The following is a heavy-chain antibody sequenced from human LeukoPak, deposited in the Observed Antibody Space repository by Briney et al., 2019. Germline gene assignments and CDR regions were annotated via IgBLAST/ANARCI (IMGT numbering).Heavy chain of an antibody. V-gene: IGHV3-33*01. J-gene: IGHJ4*02. D-gene: IGHD3-22*01. CDR1: GFTFSSNG. Sequence: GGSLRLSCAASGFTFSSNGMQGVRQAPGKGLEWVAAIWYDGSNKYYAESVKGRFIMCRDKSKNTLYMQRKRMRAENTAVYYCARYMNYYDISTFDYWGQGTLVTVSS. CDR2: IWYDGSNK. CDR3: ARYMNYYDISTFDY.